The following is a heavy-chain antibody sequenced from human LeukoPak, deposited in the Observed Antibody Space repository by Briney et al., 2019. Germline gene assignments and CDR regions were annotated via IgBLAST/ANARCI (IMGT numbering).Heavy chain of an antibody. Sequence: GGSLRLSCAASGFTFSSYAVSWVRQAPGKGLEWVSAVSGSGGSTCYADSVKGRFTISRDNSKNTLYLQMNSLRAEDTAVYYCAKGRIRTHHGANSLDYWGQGTLVTVSS. D-gene: IGHD4-23*01. V-gene: IGHV3-23*01. CDR1: GFTFSSYA. CDR2: VSGSGGST. CDR3: AKGRIRTHHGANSLDY. J-gene: IGHJ4*02.